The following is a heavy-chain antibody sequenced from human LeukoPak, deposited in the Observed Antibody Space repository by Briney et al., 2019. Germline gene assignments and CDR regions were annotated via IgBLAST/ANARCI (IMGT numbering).Heavy chain of an antibody. CDR2: ISSSSSYI. Sequence: PGGSLRLSCAASGFTFSSYSMNWVRQAPGKGLEWVSSISSSSSYIYYADSVKGRFTISRDNAKNSLYLQMNSLRAEDTAVYYCAKVGAAYYFDYWGQGTLVTVSS. CDR1: GFTFSSYS. D-gene: IGHD1-26*01. V-gene: IGHV3-21*04. J-gene: IGHJ4*02. CDR3: AKVGAAYYFDY.